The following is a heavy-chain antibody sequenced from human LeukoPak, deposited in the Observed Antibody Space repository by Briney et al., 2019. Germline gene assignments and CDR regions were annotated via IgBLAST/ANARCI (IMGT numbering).Heavy chain of an antibody. V-gene: IGHV1-8*01. CDR2: MNPNSGNT. Sequence: ASVKVSCKASGYTFTSYDINWVRQATGQGLEWMGWMNPNSGNTGYAQKFQGRVAMTRNTSISTAYMELSSLRSEDTAVYYCARGNEAGLWLLPGYWGQGTLVTVSS. D-gene: IGHD3-22*01. CDR3: ARGNEAGLWLLPGY. CDR1: GYTFTSYD. J-gene: IGHJ4*02.